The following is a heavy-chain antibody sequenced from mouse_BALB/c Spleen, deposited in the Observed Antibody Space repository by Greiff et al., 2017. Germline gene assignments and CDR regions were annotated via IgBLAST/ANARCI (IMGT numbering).Heavy chain of an antibody. D-gene: IGHD2-4*01. Sequence: EVKLMESGPGLVKPSQSLSLTCTVTGYSITSDYAWNWIRQFPGNKLEWMGYISYSGSTSYNPSLKSRISITRDTSKNQFFLQLNSVTTEDTATYYCARSYDYIAYWGQGTLVTVSA. CDR3: ARSYDYIAY. V-gene: IGHV3-2*02. J-gene: IGHJ3*01. CDR1: GYSITSDYA. CDR2: ISYSGST.